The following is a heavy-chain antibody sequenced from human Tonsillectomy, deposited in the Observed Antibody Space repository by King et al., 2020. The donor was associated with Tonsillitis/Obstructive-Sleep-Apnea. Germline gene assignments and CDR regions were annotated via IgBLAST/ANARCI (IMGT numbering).Heavy chain of an antibody. D-gene: IGHD2-21*01. V-gene: IGHV4-39*01. CDR3: ATYCGAGNCLYYYYAMGV. CDR1: GGSISSSSYY. Sequence: LQLQESGPGLVKPSETLSLTCSVSGGSISSSSYYWGWIRQPPGKGLEWIGSIYYSGITYYTPSLKSRVTISMDTDKNEFSLRMSSVTAADTAVYYCATYCGAGNCLYYYYAMGVWGQGTTVTVSS. J-gene: IGHJ6*02. CDR2: IYYSGIT.